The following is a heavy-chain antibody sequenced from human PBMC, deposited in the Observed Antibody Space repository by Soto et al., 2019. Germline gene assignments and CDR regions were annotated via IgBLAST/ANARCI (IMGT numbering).Heavy chain of an antibody. Sequence: QVQLVQSGAEVKKPGPSVKVSCRASGCTFTSYAMHWVRQAPGQRLEWMGWINADNGNTKYSQKFQGRVTITRDTSASTAYMELSSLRSEDTAVYYCATDFSWFGELIASDYWGQGTLVTVSS. V-gene: IGHV1-3*01. CDR3: ATDFSWFGELIASDY. D-gene: IGHD3-10*01. CDR1: GCTFTSYA. CDR2: INADNGNT. J-gene: IGHJ4*02.